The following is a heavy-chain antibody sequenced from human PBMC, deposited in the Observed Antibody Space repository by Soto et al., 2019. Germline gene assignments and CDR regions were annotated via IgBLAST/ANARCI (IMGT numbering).Heavy chain of an antibody. Sequence: SETLSLTCAVYGGSFNGYYWSWIRQPPGKGLEWIGEINHSGSTNYNPSLKSRVTISVDTSKNQFSLKLSSVTAADTAVYYCAGEGYSYGYIDYWGQGTLVTVSS. V-gene: IGHV4-34*01. CDR3: AGEGYSYGYIDY. D-gene: IGHD5-18*01. J-gene: IGHJ4*02. CDR2: INHSGST. CDR1: GGSFNGYY.